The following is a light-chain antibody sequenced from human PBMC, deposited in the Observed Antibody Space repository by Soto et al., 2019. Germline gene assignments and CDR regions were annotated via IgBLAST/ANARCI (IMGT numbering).Light chain of an antibody. CDR1: QDIRTS. V-gene: IGKV1-33*01. CDR2: GAS. J-gene: IGKJ3*01. CDR3: QHYDNLPPFT. Sequence: DIQMTQSPSSLSASVGAGVSITCQASQDIRTSLSWFQQKPGRAPKLLIYGASNLETGVPSRFRGSGSGTDFTFTISSLQPEDIATYYCQHYDNLPPFTFGPGTKVDIK.